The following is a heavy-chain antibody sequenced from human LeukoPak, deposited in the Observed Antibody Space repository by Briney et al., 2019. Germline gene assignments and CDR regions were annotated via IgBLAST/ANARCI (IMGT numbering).Heavy chain of an antibody. Sequence: GASVKVSCKASGYTFTGYYMHWVRQAPGQGLEWMGWINPNSGGTNYAQKFQGRVTMTRDTSISTAYMELSRLRSEDTAVYYCARARKYTPGTFDIWGQGTMVTVSS. CDR3: ARARKYTPGTFDI. CDR2: INPNSGGT. D-gene: IGHD2-2*02. CDR1: GYTFTGYY. J-gene: IGHJ3*02. V-gene: IGHV1-2*02.